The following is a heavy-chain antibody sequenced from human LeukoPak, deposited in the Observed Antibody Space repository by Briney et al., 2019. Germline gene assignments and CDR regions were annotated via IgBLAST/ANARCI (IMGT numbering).Heavy chain of an antibody. Sequence: PGGSLRLSCAASGFTFSSYGMHWVRQAPGKGLEWVAFIRYDGSNKYYADSVKGRFTISRDNAKNSLYLQMNSLRAEDTAVYYCARDLYGAYYYDSSGQKDDWGQGTLVTVSS. CDR3: ARDLYGAYYYDSSGQKDD. CDR1: GFTFSSYG. J-gene: IGHJ4*02. D-gene: IGHD3-22*01. CDR2: IRYDGSNK. V-gene: IGHV3-30*02.